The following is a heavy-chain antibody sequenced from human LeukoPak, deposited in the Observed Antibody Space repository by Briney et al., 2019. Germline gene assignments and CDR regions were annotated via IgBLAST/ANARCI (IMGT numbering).Heavy chain of an antibody. Sequence: GESLKISCKGSGYSFTSYWIGWVRQMPGKGLEWMGIIYPGDSDTRYSPSFQGQVTISADKSISTAYLQWSSLKASDTAMYYCVARQQLVRGSIDALFDYWGQGTLVTVSS. J-gene: IGHJ4*02. V-gene: IGHV5-51*01. CDR1: GYSFTSYW. CDR3: VARQQLVRGSIDALFDY. CDR2: IYPGDSDT. D-gene: IGHD6-13*01.